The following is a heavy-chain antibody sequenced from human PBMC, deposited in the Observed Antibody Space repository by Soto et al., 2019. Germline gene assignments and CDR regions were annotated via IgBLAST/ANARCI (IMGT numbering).Heavy chain of an antibody. Sequence: SETLSLTCTVSGGSISNYYWSWIRQPPGRGLEWIGHIYYSGSTNYNPALKSRVTISVDTSKNQFSLKLSPVTAADTAVYYCARDRYSSGCSDYWGQGTLVTVSS. CDR3: ARDRYSSGCSDY. CDR2: IYYSGST. D-gene: IGHD6-19*01. V-gene: IGHV4-59*01. J-gene: IGHJ4*02. CDR1: GGSISNYY.